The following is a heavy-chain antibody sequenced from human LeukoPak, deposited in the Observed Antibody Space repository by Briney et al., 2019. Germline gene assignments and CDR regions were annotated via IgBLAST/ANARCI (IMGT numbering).Heavy chain of an antibody. D-gene: IGHD6-13*01. CDR3: AREKFVFIAAAGAFDY. V-gene: IGHV6-1*01. CDR2: TYYRSKWYN. CDR1: GDSVSSKSAA. Sequence: SQTLSLTCAISGDSVSSKSAARNWIRQSPSRGLEWLGRTYYRSKWYNDYAVSVKSRMTINPDTSKNQFSLQLNSVTPEDTAVYYCAREKFVFIAAAGAFDYWGQGTLVTVSS. J-gene: IGHJ4*02.